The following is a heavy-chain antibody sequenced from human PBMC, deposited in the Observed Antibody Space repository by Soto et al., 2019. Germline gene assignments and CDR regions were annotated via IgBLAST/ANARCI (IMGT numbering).Heavy chain of an antibody. CDR1: GFTFSSHG. CDR3: ARWGNWKVADY. CDR2: IWYDRREK. V-gene: IGHV3-33*01. D-gene: IGHD1-1*01. Sequence: PGRSLRLSCAASGFTFSSHGMHWVRQAPGKGLEWVAAIWYDRREKYYGDSVKGRFTISRDNSKNTPYLQMKSLRREDTAGFYFARWGNWKVADYWGQGTLVTVSS. J-gene: IGHJ4*02.